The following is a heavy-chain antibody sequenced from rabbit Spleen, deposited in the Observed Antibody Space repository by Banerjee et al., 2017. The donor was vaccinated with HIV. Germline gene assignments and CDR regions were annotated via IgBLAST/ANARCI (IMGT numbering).Heavy chain of an antibody. CDR2: IYTGSSGST. D-gene: IGHD6-1*01. J-gene: IGHJ6*01. V-gene: IGHV1S45*01. CDR1: GFSFSGGIN. Sequence: QEQLVESGGDLVKPGATLTLTCTASGFSFSGGINKCWVRQAPGKGLEWIACIYTGSSGSTAYASWAKGRFTISTASATTVTLQMTSLTAADTATYFCARSTSAAYDLWGQGTLVTVS. CDR3: ARSTSAAYDL.